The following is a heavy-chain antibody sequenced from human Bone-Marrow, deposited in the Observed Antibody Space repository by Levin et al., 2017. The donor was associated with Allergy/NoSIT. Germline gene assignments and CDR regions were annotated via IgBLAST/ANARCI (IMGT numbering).Heavy chain of an antibody. CDR1: RFTFSSYV. Sequence: PGESLKISCAASRFTFSSYVMSWVRQAAGKGLEWVSAISGGGGDTFYADSVKGRFTISRDNSKNTLYLQMNSLRAEDTAIYFCARYLGASGSYCGMDVWGQGTTVTVSS. CDR3: ARYLGASGSYCGMDV. J-gene: IGHJ6*02. D-gene: IGHD3-10*01. V-gene: IGHV3-23*01. CDR2: ISGGGGDT.